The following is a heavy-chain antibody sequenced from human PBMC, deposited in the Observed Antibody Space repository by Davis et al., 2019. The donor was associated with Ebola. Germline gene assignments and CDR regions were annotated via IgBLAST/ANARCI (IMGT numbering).Heavy chain of an antibody. V-gene: IGHV1-2*06. CDR2: INPNSGGT. Sequence: AASVKVSCKASGYTFTGYYMHWVRQAPGQGLEWMGRINPNSGGTNYAQKFQGRVTMTRDTSISTAYMELSRLRSDDTAVYYCARDLDIVVVVAAGCYGMDVWGKGTTVTVSS. CDR3: ARDLDIVVVVAAGCYGMDV. J-gene: IGHJ6*04. CDR1: GYTFTGYY. D-gene: IGHD2-15*01.